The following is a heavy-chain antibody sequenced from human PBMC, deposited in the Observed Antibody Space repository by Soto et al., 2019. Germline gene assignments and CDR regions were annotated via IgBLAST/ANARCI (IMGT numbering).Heavy chain of an antibody. CDR2: ISYDGTKK. CDR3: AKDLAYDFGDNNGPKWGYYYYGMDV. CDR1: GFNFSNYG. D-gene: IGHD4-17*01. J-gene: IGHJ6*02. V-gene: IGHV3-30*18. Sequence: GGSLRLSCAASGFNFSNYGFHWVRQAPGKGLDWVTLISYDGTKKYYADSVKGRFTISRDNSKNTLFLQMKSLRAEDTAVYYCAKDLAYDFGDNNGPKWGYYYYGMDVWGQGTTVTVSS.